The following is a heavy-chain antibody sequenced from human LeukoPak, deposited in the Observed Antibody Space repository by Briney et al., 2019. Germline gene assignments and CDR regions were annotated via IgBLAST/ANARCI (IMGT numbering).Heavy chain of an antibody. J-gene: IGHJ4*02. CDR2: VDPEDGET. Sequence: ASVKVSCKASGYTFTSYGISWVQQAPGKGLEWMGLVDPEDGETIYAEKFQGRVTITADTSTDTAYMELSSLRSEDTAVYYCATGDLRYSRYWGQGTLVTVSS. V-gene: IGHV1-69-2*01. D-gene: IGHD4-17*01. CDR1: GYTFTSYG. CDR3: ATGDLRYSRY.